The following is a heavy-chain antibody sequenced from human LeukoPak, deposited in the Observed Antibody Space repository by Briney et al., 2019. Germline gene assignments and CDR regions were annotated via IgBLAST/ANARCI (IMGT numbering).Heavy chain of an antibody. CDR3: ARGSAAAGTSYGYYYYMDV. J-gene: IGHJ6*03. CDR1: GGSFSGYY. CDR2: INHSGST. V-gene: IGHV4-34*01. D-gene: IGHD6-13*01. Sequence: PSETLSLTCAVYGGSFSGYYWSWIRQPPGKGLEWIGEINHSGSTNYNPSLKSRVTISVDTSKNQFSLKLSSVTAADTAVYYCARGSAAAGTSYGYYYYMDVWGKGTTVTVSS.